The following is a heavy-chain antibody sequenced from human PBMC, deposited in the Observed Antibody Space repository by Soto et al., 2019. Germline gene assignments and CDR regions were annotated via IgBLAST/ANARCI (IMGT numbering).Heavy chain of an antibody. CDR3: ARRWGEGRVDY. CDR2: IYHSGNT. J-gene: IGHJ4*02. V-gene: IGHV4-4*02. CDR1: GGSISSSNW. D-gene: IGHD3-10*01. Sequence: SETLSLTCAVSGGSISSSNWWSWVRQPPGKGLEWIGEIYHSGNTNYNPSLKSRVTMAVDKSRNQFSLKLSSVTAAGTAVYYCARRWGEGRVDYWGQGTLVTVSS.